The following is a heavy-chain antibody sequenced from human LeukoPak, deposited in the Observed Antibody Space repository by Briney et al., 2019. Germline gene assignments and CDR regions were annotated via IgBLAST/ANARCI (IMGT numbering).Heavy chain of an antibody. V-gene: IGHV3-11*01. CDR2: ISSSGSTI. J-gene: IGHJ4*02. CDR3: AKGGVGATHTPSWD. D-gene: IGHD1-26*01. Sequence: PGGSLRLSCAASGFTFSDCYMSWIRQAPGKGLEWVSYISSSGSTIYYADSVKGRFTISRDNSKNTLYLQMNSLRAEDTAVYYCAKGGVGATHTPSWDWGQGTLVTVSS. CDR1: GFTFSDCY.